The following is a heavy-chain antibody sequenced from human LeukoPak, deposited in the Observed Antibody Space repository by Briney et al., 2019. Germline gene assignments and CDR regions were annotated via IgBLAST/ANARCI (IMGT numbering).Heavy chain of an antibody. CDR3: ARVSRGPHPYYYDSSGYMDY. Sequence: PGRTLRLSCAASGFSFSNYGMHWVRQAPGKGLEWVAVISYDGSNKYYTDSVKGRFTISRDNSKNTLYLQMNSLRAEDTALYYCARVSRGPHPYYYDSSGYMDYWGQGTLVTVSS. V-gene: IGHV3-30*03. D-gene: IGHD3-22*01. J-gene: IGHJ4*02. CDR2: ISYDGSNK. CDR1: GFSFSNYG.